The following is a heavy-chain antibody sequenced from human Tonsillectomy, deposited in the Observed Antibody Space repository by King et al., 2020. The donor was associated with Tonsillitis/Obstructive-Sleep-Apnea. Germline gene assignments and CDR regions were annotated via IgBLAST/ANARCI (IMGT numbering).Heavy chain of an antibody. D-gene: IGHD4-17*01. CDR1: GFSFQDYA. J-gene: IGHJ4*02. Sequence: VQLVESGGFLIQPGGSLRLSCAASGFSFQDYAMHWVRQAPGKGLEWVSVISGDGGYTYHEDSVKGRFIISRDNSKNSLYLQMNSLRPEDTALYYCVKGDGDYQPPFDYWGQGTLVTVAS. V-gene: IGHV3-43D*03. CDR2: ISGDGGYT. CDR3: VKGDGDYQPPFDY.